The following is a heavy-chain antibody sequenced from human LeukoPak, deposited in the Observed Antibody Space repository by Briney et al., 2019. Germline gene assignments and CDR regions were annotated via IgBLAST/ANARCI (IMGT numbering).Heavy chain of an antibody. CDR2: MNPNSGNT. CDR1: GHTFTSYD. CDR3: ARVGEYCSSTSCYPYYYYGMDV. Sequence: ASVKVSCKASGHTFTSYDINWVRQATGQGLEWMGCMNPNSGNTGYAQKFQGRVTMTRNTSISTAYMELSSLRSEDTAVYYCARVGEYCSSTSCYPYYYYGMDVWGQGTTVTVSS. D-gene: IGHD2-2*01. V-gene: IGHV1-8*01. J-gene: IGHJ6*02.